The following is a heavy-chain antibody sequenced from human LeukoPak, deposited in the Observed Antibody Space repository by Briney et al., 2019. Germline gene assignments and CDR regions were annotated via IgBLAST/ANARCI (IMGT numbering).Heavy chain of an antibody. J-gene: IGHJ4*02. Sequence: GGSLRLSCAASGLTFSNYDMNWVRQAPGKGLEWVSSISSSSSYIYYADSVKGRFAISRDNAKNSLYLQMYSLRAEDTAVYYCAGTYGSGSYPSYWGQGTLVTVSS. D-gene: IGHD3-10*01. CDR3: AGTYGSGSYPSY. V-gene: IGHV3-21*01. CDR1: GLTFSNYD. CDR2: ISSSSSYI.